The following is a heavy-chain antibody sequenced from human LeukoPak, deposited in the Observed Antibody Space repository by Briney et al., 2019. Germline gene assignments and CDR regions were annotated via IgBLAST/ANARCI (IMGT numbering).Heavy chain of an antibody. D-gene: IGHD6-13*01. CDR3: TKDHQGYWADSFDY. J-gene: IGHJ4*02. CDR2: ISGSGGST. Sequence: GGSLRLSCAASGFTFSSYAMTWVRQAPGKGLEWVSAISGSGGSTYFADSVKGRFTVSRDNSKDTLYLQMNSLRAEDTAVYYCTKDHQGYWADSFDYWGQGTLVTVSS. V-gene: IGHV3-23*01. CDR1: GFTFSSYA.